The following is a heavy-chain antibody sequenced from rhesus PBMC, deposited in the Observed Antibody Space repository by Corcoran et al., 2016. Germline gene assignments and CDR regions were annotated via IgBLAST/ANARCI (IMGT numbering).Heavy chain of an antibody. CDR2: IYGGSGST. D-gene: IGHD6-25*01. Sequence: QVQLQESGPGVVKPSETLSLTCAVSGGSISGYYLWSWIRQPPGKGLGWIGYIYGGSGSTSYNPSPNNRVISSIDPSKNQFSLKLSSLSAADTAVYYCARDPYSGSWKREIFDYWGQGVLVTVSS. J-gene: IGHJ4*01. CDR3: ARDPYSGSWKREIFDY. CDR1: GGSISGYYL. V-gene: IGHV4-106*01.